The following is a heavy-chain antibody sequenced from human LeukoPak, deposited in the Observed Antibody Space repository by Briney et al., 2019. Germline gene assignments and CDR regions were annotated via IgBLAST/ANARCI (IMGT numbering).Heavy chain of an antibody. J-gene: IGHJ4*02. CDR3: ARDLIVGATIRYYFDY. CDR1: GFTFSYYS. V-gene: IGHV3-48*01. CDR2: ISDSSSTI. Sequence: RGSLRLSCAASGFTFSYYSMNWVRQAPGKGLEWVSYISDSSSTIFYADSVKGRFTISRDNAKNSLYLQMNSLRAEDTAVYYCARDLIVGATIRYYFDYWGQGTLVTVSS. D-gene: IGHD1-26*01.